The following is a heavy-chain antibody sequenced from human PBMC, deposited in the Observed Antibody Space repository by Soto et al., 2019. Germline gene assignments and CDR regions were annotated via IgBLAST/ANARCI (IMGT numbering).Heavy chain of an antibody. J-gene: IGHJ4*02. CDR2: ISSGSKTI. Sequence: QPGGSLRLSCAASGFTFSGYSVNWVRQAPGKGLEWVSYISSGSKTIYYAESVKGRFTVSRDNARNSQYLQMNSLRDEDTAAYYCAREDILGVRSFDYWGQGTLVTVSS. V-gene: IGHV3-48*02. CDR3: AREDILGVRSFDY. D-gene: IGHD3-9*01. CDR1: GFTFSGYS.